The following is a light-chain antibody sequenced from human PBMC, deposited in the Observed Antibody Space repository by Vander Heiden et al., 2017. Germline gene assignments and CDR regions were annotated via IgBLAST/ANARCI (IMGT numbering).Light chain of an antibody. J-gene: IGKJ4*01. CDR3: QQYNSYPLT. Sequence: IQMTQSPSTLPASVGARVTIPCRAGQSISSWLAWYQQKPGKAPKLLIYDASSLESGVPSRFSGSGSGTEFTLTISSLQPDDFATYYCQQYNSYPLTFGGGTKVEIK. CDR1: QSISSW. CDR2: DAS. V-gene: IGKV1-5*01.